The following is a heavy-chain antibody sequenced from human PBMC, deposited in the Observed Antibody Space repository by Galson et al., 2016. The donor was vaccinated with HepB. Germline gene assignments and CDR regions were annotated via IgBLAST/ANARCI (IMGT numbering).Heavy chain of an antibody. Sequence: QSGAEVKKPGESLKISCQSSGYDYTGYWIGWVRQMPGKGLEWMGIMYPGNFNAKYNPSFQGQVTFSADKSINTAYLQWSSLKASDTAIYYCARHGYSTSAKYFFDYWGQGTLVTVSS. V-gene: IGHV5-51*01. J-gene: IGHJ4*02. D-gene: IGHD5-12*01. CDR3: ARHGYSTSAKYFFDY. CDR2: MYPGNFNA. CDR1: GYDYTGYW.